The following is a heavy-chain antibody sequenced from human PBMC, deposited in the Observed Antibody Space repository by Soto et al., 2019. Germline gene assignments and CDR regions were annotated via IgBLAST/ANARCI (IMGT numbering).Heavy chain of an antibody. D-gene: IGHD3-22*01. CDR3: ARPRRYYDSQEDAFDI. V-gene: IGHV3-30-3*01. J-gene: IGHJ3*02. CDR2: ISYDGSNK. Sequence: GGSLRLSCAASGFTFSSYAMHWVRQAPGKGLEWVAVISYDGSNKYYADSVKGRFTISRDNSKNTLYLQMNSLRAEDTAVYYCARPRRYYDSQEDAFDIWGQGTMVTVSS. CDR1: GFTFSSYA.